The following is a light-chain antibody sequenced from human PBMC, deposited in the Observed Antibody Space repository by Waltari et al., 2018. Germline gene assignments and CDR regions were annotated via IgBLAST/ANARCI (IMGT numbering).Light chain of an antibody. CDR1: QSVGTY. Sequence: EIVFNQSPAVLSFSPGERTTLSCRARQSVGTYLAWYQQRPGQSPRLLIYDASYRATGIPARFSGSGSETDFTLTISSLQPEDFAVYYCQQRRNWPLTFGGGTRVQI. CDR2: DAS. V-gene: IGKV3-11*01. J-gene: IGKJ4*01. CDR3: QQRRNWPLT.